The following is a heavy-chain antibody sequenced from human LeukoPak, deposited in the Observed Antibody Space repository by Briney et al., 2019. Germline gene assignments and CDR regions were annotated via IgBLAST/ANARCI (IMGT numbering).Heavy chain of an antibody. CDR1: GFIFSTTW. D-gene: IGHD3-16*01. V-gene: IGHV3-7*03. CDR3: ATTAGRTGGNS. Sequence: PGGSLRLSCAASGFIFSTTWMAWVRKAPGKGPEWVAYINHDGTETNYLDSVKGRFTVSRDNVKNSLYLQMNSLRADDTAVYYCATTAGRTGGNSWGQGALVTVSS. J-gene: IGHJ4*02. CDR2: INHDGTET.